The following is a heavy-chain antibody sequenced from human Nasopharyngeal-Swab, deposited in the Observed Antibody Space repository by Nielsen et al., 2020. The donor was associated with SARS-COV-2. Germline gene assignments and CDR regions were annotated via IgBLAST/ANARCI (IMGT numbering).Heavy chain of an antibody. CDR3: ARIIAAAGTVGYMDV. V-gene: IGHV4-59*08. J-gene: IGHJ6*03. CDR2: IHYSETT. D-gene: IGHD6-13*01. Sequence: WIRQPPGKGLEWIGNIHYSETTNYNPSLKSRVTISVDTSKNQFSLKLSSVTAADTAVYYCARIIAAAGTVGYMDVWGKGTTVTVSS.